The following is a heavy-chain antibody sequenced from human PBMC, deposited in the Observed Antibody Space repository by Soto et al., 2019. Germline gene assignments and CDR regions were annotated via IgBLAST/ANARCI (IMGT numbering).Heavy chain of an antibody. V-gene: IGHV1-8*01. CDR3: ARESPLRGAAADHGGYFDY. Sequence: ASVKVSCKASGYTFTSYDINWLRQATGQGLEWMGWMNPNSGNTGYAQKFQGRVTMTRNTSISTAYMELSSLRSEDTAVYYCARESPLRGAAADHGGYFDYWGQGTLVTVSS. CDR1: GYTFTSYD. D-gene: IGHD6-13*01. J-gene: IGHJ4*02. CDR2: MNPNSGNT.